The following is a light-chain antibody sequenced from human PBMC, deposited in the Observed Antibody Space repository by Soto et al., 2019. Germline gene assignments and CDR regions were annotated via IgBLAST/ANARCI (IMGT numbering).Light chain of an antibody. CDR3: QQSYTTPIT. CDR2: DAS. J-gene: IGKJ5*01. V-gene: IGKV1-39*01. Sequence: DIQMTQSPSSLSASVGDRVTITCRASQSISNFVNWYQQMPGKAPRLLIYDASSLQSGVPSRFSGSGSGTDFTLTISSLQPEDFASYYCQQSYTTPITFGQGTRLDIK. CDR1: QSISNF.